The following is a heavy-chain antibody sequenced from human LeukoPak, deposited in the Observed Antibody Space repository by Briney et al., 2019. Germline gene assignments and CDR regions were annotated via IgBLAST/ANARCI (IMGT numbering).Heavy chain of an antibody. J-gene: IGHJ4*02. V-gene: IGHV3-30-3*01. CDR3: ARDPVPATARFFDY. D-gene: IGHD1-1*01. CDR1: GFTFSSYA. Sequence: PGGSLRLPCAASGFTFSSYAMHWVRQAPGKGLEWVAVTSSDGNIKYYADSVKGRFTISRDNSKNTLYLQMNSLRGEDTGVYYWARDPVPATARFFDYWGQGTLVTVSS. CDR2: TSSDGNIK.